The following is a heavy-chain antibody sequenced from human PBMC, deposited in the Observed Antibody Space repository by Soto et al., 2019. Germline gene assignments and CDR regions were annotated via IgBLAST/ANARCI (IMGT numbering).Heavy chain of an antibody. CDR1: GFTFSSYA. J-gene: IGHJ4*02. CDR3: ARDFLLGPYRSGWFGGGVDY. V-gene: IGHV3-33*01. D-gene: IGHD6-19*01. CDR2: IWYDGTSK. Sequence: PGGSLRLSCTASGFTFSSYALHWVRQAPGKGLEWVAVIWYDGTSKYYADSVRGRFTISRDNSKNTLYLQMNSLRAEDTAVYYCARDFLLGPYRSGWFGGGVDYWGQGTLVTVSS.